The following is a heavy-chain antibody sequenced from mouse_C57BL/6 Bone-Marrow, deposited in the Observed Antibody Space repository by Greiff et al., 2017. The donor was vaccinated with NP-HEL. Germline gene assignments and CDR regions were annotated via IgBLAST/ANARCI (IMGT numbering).Heavy chain of an antibody. J-gene: IGHJ4*01. D-gene: IGHD2-3*01. CDR2: ISGGGGNT. CDR1: GFTFSSYT. Sequence: EVKLMESGGGLVKPGGSLKLSCAASGFTFSSYTMSWVRQTPEKRLEWVATISGGGGNTYYPDSVKGRFTISRDNAKNTLYLQMSSLRSEDTALYYCARQGDGYPAMDYWGQGTSVTVSS. CDR3: ARQGDGYPAMDY. V-gene: IGHV5-9*01.